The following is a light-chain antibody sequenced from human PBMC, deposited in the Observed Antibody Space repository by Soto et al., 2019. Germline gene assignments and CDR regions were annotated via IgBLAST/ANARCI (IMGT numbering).Light chain of an antibody. J-gene: IGLJ3*02. Sequence: QSALTQPPSASGSPGKSVTISCTGTSSDVGGYDYVSWYQQHPGNAPKLMIYEVSKRPSGVPDRFSGSKSGNTASLTVSGLQAEDEADYYCSSYAGSNFWVFGGGTKLTVL. V-gene: IGLV2-8*01. CDR3: SSYAGSNFWV. CDR2: EVS. CDR1: SSDVGGYDY.